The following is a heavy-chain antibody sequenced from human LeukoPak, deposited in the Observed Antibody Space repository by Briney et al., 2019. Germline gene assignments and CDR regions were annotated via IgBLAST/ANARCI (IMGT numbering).Heavy chain of an antibody. CDR2: IYHTGST. CDR3: GTYGGQIVDAFDN. J-gene: IGHJ3*02. CDR1: GDSISSGDW. Sequence: SETLSLTCAVSGDSISSGDWWSWVRQPPGKGLEWIGEIYHTGSTNYNPSLKSRVTMSVDKSKNQFSLKLNSVTAADTAVYYCGTYGGQIVDAFDNWGQGTMVTVSS. V-gene: IGHV4-4*02. D-gene: IGHD4-23*01.